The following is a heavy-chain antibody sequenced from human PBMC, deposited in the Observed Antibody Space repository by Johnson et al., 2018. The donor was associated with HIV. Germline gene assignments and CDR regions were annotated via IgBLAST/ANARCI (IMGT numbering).Heavy chain of an antibody. J-gene: IGHJ3*02. Sequence: QVQLVESGGGVVQPGRSLRLSCAASGFTFSSYAMHWVRQAPGKGLEWVAVISYDGSNKYYADSVKGRFTISRDSSKDTLYVQMNSLRGEDTAVYYCARDPDPFREDHGGAFDIWGQGTVVTVSS. CDR2: ISYDGSNK. CDR1: GFTFSSYA. CDR3: ARDPDPFREDHGGAFDI. D-gene: IGHD3-10*01. V-gene: IGHV3-30*04.